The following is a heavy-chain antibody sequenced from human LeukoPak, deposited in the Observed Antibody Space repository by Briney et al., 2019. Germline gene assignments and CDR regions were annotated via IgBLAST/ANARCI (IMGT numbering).Heavy chain of an antibody. D-gene: IGHD6-13*01. V-gene: IGHV3-21*01. CDR3: ARGLVAAAVGNWFDP. Sequence: GGSLRLSCAASGFTFSSYTMNWVRQAPGKGLEWVSSITTSSSYIYYADSVKGRFTISRNNAKNSLYLQMNSLRAEDTAVYYCARGLVAAAVGNWFDPWGQGTLVTVSS. CDR2: ITTSSSYI. CDR1: GFTFSSYT. J-gene: IGHJ5*02.